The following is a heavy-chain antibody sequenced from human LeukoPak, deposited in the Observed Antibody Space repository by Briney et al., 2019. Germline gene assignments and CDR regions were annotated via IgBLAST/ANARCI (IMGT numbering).Heavy chain of an antibody. V-gene: IGHV4-30-4*01. CDR3: AREAKDDFWSGSPDGFDI. Sequence: PSETLSLTCTVSGGSISSGDYYWTWIRQPPGKGLEWIGYIYYSGSTYYNPSLKSRVTISVDTSKNQFSLKLSSVTAADTAVYYCAREAKDDFWSGSPDGFDIWGQGTMVTVSS. CDR2: IYYSGST. J-gene: IGHJ3*02. D-gene: IGHD3-3*01. CDR1: GGSISSGDYY.